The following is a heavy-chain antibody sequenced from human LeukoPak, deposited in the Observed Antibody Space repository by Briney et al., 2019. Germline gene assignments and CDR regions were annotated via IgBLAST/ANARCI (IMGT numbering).Heavy chain of an antibody. V-gene: IGHV3-48*04. Sequence: GGSLRLSCAASGFTFSSYAMHWIRQAPGKGLEWVSYISISGSTIYYADSVKGRFTISRDNAKNSLYLQMNSLRAEDTAVYYCARDGTGEGLFHAYFDYWGQGTLVTVSS. CDR1: GFTFSSYA. J-gene: IGHJ4*02. CDR2: ISISGSTI. CDR3: ARDGTGEGLFHAYFDY. D-gene: IGHD3/OR15-3a*01.